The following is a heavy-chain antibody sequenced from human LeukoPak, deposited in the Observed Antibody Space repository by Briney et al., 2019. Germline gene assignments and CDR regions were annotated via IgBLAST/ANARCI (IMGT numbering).Heavy chain of an antibody. CDR1: GGSFSDYY. J-gene: IGHJ6*03. D-gene: IGHD3-22*01. CDR2: MSPSGSP. CDR3: ARGRQDVNMIVVVMAGVSYYLDV. V-gene: IGHV4-34*01. Sequence: SSETLSLTCAVYGGSFSDYYWTWIRQTPGKGLEWIGDMSPSGSPNYNPSLKSRVTTSVDTSKNQFSLKLRSVTAADTAVYYCARGRQDVNMIVVVMAGVSYYLDVWGKGTTVTVS.